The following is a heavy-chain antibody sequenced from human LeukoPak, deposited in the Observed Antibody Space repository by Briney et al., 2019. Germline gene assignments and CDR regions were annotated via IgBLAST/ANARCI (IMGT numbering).Heavy chain of an antibody. D-gene: IGHD2-21*01. CDR3: ARGQYCGGDCFYFDD. CDR1: GFTFDDYA. CDR2: ISWNSGSI. Sequence: GGSLRLSCAASGFTFDDYAMHWVRQAPGKGLEWVSGISWNSGSIGYADSVKGRFTISRDNAKNSLFLQMNSLRAEDTAVYYCARGQYCGGDCFYFDDWGQGTLVTVSS. J-gene: IGHJ4*02. V-gene: IGHV3-9*01.